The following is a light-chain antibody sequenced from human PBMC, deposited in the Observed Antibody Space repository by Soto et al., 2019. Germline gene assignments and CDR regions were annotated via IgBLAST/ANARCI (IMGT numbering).Light chain of an antibody. Sequence: DIQLTQSPCFLSASVGDRVTITCRASQPISNYLAWYQQKPGKAPELLIYSASTLQSGVPSRFSGSGGGSWTEFSLTIRALQPDDFATYYCLQLNRYPLTFGGGTKVDIK. CDR2: SAS. CDR1: QPISNY. J-gene: IGKJ4*01. V-gene: IGKV1-9*01. CDR3: LQLNRYPLT.